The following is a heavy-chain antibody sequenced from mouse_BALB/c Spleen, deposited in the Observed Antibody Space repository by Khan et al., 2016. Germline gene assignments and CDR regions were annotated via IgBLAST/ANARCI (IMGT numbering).Heavy chain of an antibody. J-gene: IGHJ3*01. CDR2: ILPGTGST. CDR3: ARGAY. CDR1: GYTFSRYW. Sequence: QVQLQQSGAELMKPGASVKISCKATGYTFSRYWLEWVKERPGHGLAWIGEILPGTGSTNYNEKLKGKATFTAETSSNTAYIQLSSLTSEDSAVYYCARGAYWGRGTLVTVSA. V-gene: IGHV1-9*01.